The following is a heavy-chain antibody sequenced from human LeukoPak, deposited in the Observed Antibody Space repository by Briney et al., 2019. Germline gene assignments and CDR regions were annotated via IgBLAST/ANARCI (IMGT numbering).Heavy chain of an antibody. Sequence: GGSLRLSCVASGFGFEDYTMHWVRQAPGKCLEWVSLISGDGENTYYADSVKGRFTISRDNSKSSLFLQLRSLRTEDTALYYCVKVHKRGWIISYILDFWGQGTLVTVSS. CDR1: GFGFEDYT. V-gene: IGHV3-43*02. J-gene: IGHJ4*02. CDR2: ISGDGENT. D-gene: IGHD6-19*01. CDR3: VKVHKRGWIISYILDF.